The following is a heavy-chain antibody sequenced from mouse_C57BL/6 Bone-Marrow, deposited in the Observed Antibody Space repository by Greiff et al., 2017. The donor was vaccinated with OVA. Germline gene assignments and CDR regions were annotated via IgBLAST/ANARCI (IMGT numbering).Heavy chain of an antibody. J-gene: IGHJ2*01. CDR2: ISYSGST. Sequence: EVNVVESGPGLAKPSQTLSLTCSVTGYSITSDYWNWIRKFPGNKLEYMGYISYSGSTYYNPSLKSRISITRDTSKNQYYLQLNSVTTEDTATYYCARSYSNLGYYFDYWGQGTTLTVSS. CDR1: GYSITSDY. D-gene: IGHD2-5*01. CDR3: ARSYSNLGYYFDY. V-gene: IGHV3-8*01.